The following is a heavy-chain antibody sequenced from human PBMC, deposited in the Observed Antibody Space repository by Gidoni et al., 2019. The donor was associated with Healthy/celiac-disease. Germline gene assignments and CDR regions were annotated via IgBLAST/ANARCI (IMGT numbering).Heavy chain of an antibody. Sequence: QVPLQQWAAGLLQPSATLSPTCAVYGGSFSGYYWSWIRQPPGKGLEWIGEINHSGSTNYNPSHKSRVTISVDTYKNQCSLKLSDVTAADTAVYYCARVLGGRGGIAVAGTRPADYWGQGTLVTVSS. J-gene: IGHJ4*02. D-gene: IGHD6-19*01. CDR1: GGSFSGYY. V-gene: IGHV4-34*01. CDR3: ARVLGGRGGIAVAGTRPADY. CDR2: INHSGST.